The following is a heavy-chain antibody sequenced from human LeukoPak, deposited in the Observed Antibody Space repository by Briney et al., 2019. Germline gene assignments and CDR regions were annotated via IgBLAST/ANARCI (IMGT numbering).Heavy chain of an antibody. J-gene: IGHJ4*02. Sequence: GGSLRLSCAASGFTFSSYWVSWVRQAPGKGLEWVANIKQDGSEKYYVDSVKGRFTISRDNAKNSLYLQMNSLRAEDTAVYYCAKRYNLYYFDYWGQGALVTVSS. CDR3: AKRYNLYYFDY. CDR1: GFTFSSYW. V-gene: IGHV3-7*03. D-gene: IGHD1-20*01. CDR2: IKQDGSEK.